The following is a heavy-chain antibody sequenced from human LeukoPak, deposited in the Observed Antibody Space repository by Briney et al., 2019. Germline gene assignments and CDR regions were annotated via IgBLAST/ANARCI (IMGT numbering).Heavy chain of an antibody. CDR2: ISGSGGSK. CDR1: GFTFSSYA. Sequence: GGSLRLSCAASGFTFSSYAMSLVRQAPGKGLEWVSGISGSGGSKYYADSVKGRFTISRDNSKNTLYLHMNSLRAEDTAVYYCAKGTYSSPPPGYFDYWGQGTLVTVSS. CDR3: AKGTYSSPPPGYFDY. V-gene: IGHV3-23*01. D-gene: IGHD6-13*01. J-gene: IGHJ4*02.